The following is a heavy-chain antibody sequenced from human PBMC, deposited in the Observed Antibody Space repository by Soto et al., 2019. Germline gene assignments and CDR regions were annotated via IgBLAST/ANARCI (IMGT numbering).Heavy chain of an antibody. V-gene: IGHV4-31*03. CDR3: ARGTHYYGSGAVDY. J-gene: IGHJ4*02. D-gene: IGHD3-10*01. CDR2: IYYSGST. Sequence: QVQLQESGPGLVKPSQTLSLTCTVSGGSISSGGYYWSWIRQHPRKGLEWIGYIYYSGSTYYTPSLKSRVTITVATSKNQFSLKLSSVTAADTAVYYCARGTHYYGSGAVDYWGQGTLVTVSS. CDR1: GGSISSGGYY.